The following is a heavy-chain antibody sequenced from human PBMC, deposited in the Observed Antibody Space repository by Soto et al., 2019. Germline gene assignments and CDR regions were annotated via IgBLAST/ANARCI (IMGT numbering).Heavy chain of an antibody. CDR2: IYLGDTT. Sequence: GGSLRLSCAASGFAVSSNCMSWVRQAPGKGLEWVSIIYLGDTTYYADSVKGRFTISRDNSKNTLYLQMNSLRAEDTAVYSCARFRDGRGFDYWGRGTLVTVSS. V-gene: IGHV3-53*01. CDR1: GFAVSSNC. CDR3: ARFRDGRGFDY. J-gene: IGHJ4*02. D-gene: IGHD3-10*02.